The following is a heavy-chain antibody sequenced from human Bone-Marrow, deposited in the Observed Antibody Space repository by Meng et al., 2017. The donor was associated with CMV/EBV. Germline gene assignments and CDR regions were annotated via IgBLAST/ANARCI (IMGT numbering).Heavy chain of an antibody. D-gene: IGHD6-19*01. Sequence: SETLSLTCTVSGGSISSYYWSWIRQPPGKGLEWIGEINHSGSTNYNPSLKSRVTISVDTSKNQFSLKLSSVTAADTAVYYCATTVAGDYFDYWGQGTLVTVSS. CDR1: GGSISSYY. CDR2: INHSGST. V-gene: IGHV4-34*01. J-gene: IGHJ4*02. CDR3: ATTVAGDYFDY.